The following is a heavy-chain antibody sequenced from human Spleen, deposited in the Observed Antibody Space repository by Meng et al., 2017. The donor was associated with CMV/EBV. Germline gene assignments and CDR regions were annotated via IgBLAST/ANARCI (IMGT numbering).Heavy chain of an antibody. Sequence: SETLSLTCAVSGGSISSYYWSWIRQPPGKGLEWIGYIYYSGSTNYNPSLKSRVTISIHTSKNHFSLKLSSVTAADTAVYYCARDTYDFWSGYSNGLDVWGRGTTVTVSS. CDR2: IYYSGST. V-gene: IGHV4-59*01. J-gene: IGHJ6*02. CDR1: GGSISSYY. CDR3: ARDTYDFWSGYSNGLDV. D-gene: IGHD3-3*01.